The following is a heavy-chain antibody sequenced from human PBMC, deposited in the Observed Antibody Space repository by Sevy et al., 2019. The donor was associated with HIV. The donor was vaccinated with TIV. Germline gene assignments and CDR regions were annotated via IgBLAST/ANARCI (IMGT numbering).Heavy chain of an antibody. CDR1: GGSISSYY. CDR3: ARDRGAVPGHGINWFDP. D-gene: IGHD6-19*01. J-gene: IGHJ5*02. CDR2: IYYSGST. V-gene: IGHV4-59*01. Sequence: SKTLSLTCTVSGGSISSYYWSWIRQPPGKGLEWIGYIYYSGSTNYDPSLKSRVTISVDTSKNQFSLKLSSVTAADTALYYCARDRGAVPGHGINWFDPWGQGTLVTVSS.